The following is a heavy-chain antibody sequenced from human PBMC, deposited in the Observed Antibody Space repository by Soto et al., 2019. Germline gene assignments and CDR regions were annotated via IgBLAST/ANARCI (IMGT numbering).Heavy chain of an antibody. CDR3: ARELGQQLFDY. D-gene: IGHD6-13*01. Sequence: QVQLVQSGAEVKKPGASVKVSCKASGYTFTSYGISWVRQAPGQGLEWMGWISAYNGNKKYAQKLQGRVTMTTDTSTSTAYRELRSLRSDDTAVYYCARELGQQLFDYWGQGTLVTVSS. V-gene: IGHV1-18*01. CDR2: ISAYNGNK. J-gene: IGHJ4*02. CDR1: GYTFTSYG.